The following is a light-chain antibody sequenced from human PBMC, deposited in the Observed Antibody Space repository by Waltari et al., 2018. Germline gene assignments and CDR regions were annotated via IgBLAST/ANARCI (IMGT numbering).Light chain of an antibody. V-gene: IGKV1-5*03. CDR2: KAS. Sequence: DIQMTQSPSTLSACVGDRVTITCRASKSISSWLAWYQQKPGKAPKLLIYKASSLESGVPSRFSGSGSGTEFTLTISSLQPDDFATYYCQQYNSYSTFGQGTKVEIK. J-gene: IGKJ1*01. CDR1: KSISSW. CDR3: QQYNSYST.